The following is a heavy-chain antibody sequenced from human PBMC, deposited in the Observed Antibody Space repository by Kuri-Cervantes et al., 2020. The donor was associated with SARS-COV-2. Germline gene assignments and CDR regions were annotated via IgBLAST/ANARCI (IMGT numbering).Heavy chain of an antibody. CDR3: AKVQVAYCGGDCSYLDY. CDR2: ISSSSSYI. Sequence: GESLKISCEAFGFTFSSYAMSWVRQAPGKGLEWVSSISSSSSYIYYADSVKGRFTISRDNAKNSLYLQMNSLRAEDTAVYYCAKVQVAYCGGDCSYLDYWGQGTLVTVSS. D-gene: IGHD2-21*01. V-gene: IGHV3-21*01. CDR1: GFTFSSYA. J-gene: IGHJ4*02.